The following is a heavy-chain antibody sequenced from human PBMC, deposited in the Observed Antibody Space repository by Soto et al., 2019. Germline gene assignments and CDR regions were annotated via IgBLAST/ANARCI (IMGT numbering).Heavy chain of an antibody. D-gene: IGHD6-13*01. J-gene: IGHJ4*02. Sequence: GGSLRLSCAASGFTFSSYSMNWVRQAPGKGLEWVSYISSSGSTIHYADSVKGRFTISRDNAKNSLYLQMNSLGAEDTAVYYCASPSHSSSWYYFDYWGQGTLVTVSS. V-gene: IGHV3-48*01. CDR3: ASPSHSSSWYYFDY. CDR2: ISSSGSTI. CDR1: GFTFSSYS.